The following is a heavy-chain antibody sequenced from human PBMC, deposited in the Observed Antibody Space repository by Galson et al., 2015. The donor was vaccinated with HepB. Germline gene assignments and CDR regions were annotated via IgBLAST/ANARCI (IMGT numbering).Heavy chain of an antibody. J-gene: IGHJ3*02. Sequence: QSGAEVKKPGESLKISCKGPGYSFTSYWIGWVRQMPGKGLEWMGIIYPDDSDTRYSPSFQGQVTISADKSISTAYLQWSSLKASDTAMYYCARQGLHSSGWYSPDASDMLCQVTMCTVYS. CDR3: ARQGLHSSGWYSPDASDM. V-gene: IGHV5-51*01. CDR1: GYSFTSYW. D-gene: IGHD6-13*01. CDR2: IYPDDSDT.